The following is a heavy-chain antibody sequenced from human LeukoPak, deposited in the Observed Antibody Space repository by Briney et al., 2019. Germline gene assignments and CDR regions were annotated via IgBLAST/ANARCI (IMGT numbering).Heavy chain of an antibody. CDR1: GYSFTSYW. Sequence: GESLKISCKGSGYSFTSYWIGWVRQMPGKGLEWMGIIYPGDSDTRYSPSFQGQVTISADKSISTAYLQWSSLKASDTAMYYCARPSYYYGSGRDGMDVWGQGTLVTVSS. J-gene: IGHJ6*02. CDR3: ARPSYYYGSGRDGMDV. CDR2: IYPGDSDT. D-gene: IGHD3-10*01. V-gene: IGHV5-51*01.